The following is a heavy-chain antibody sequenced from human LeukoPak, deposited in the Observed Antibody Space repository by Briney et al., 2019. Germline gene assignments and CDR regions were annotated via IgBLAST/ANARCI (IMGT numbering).Heavy chain of an antibody. V-gene: IGHV4-59*12. CDR3: ARGFKRWLQLRWFDP. Sequence: SETLSLTCTVSGGSISSYYWSWLRQPPGKGLEWIGYIYYSGSTNYNPSLKSRVTISVDTSKNHFSLKLSSVTAADTAVYYCARGFKRWLQLRWFDPWGQGTLVTVSS. D-gene: IGHD5-24*01. CDR1: GGSISSYY. CDR2: IYYSGST. J-gene: IGHJ5*02.